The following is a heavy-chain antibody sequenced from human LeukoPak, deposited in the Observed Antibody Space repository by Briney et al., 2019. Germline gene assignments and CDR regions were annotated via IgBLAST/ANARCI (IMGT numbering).Heavy chain of an antibody. D-gene: IGHD3-16*01. CDR1: GFTFSSYW. Sequence: GGSLRLSCAASGFTFSSYWINWVRQAPGKGLEWVANIKQDGSDKFYVDSVKGRFTISRDNAKNSLYLQMNSLRAEDTAVYYCARDWGLDYWGQGTLVTVSS. V-gene: IGHV3-7*01. J-gene: IGHJ4*02. CDR2: IKQDGSDK. CDR3: ARDWGLDY.